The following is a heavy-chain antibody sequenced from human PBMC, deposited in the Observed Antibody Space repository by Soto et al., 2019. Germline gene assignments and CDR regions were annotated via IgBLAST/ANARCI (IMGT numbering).Heavy chain of an antibody. CDR2: IDPSDSYT. Sequence: PXESLKIWFKGSGYSFTSYWISWVRQIPGKGLEWMGRIDPSDSYTNYSPSFQGHVTISADKSISTAYLQWSSLKASDTAMYYCAILGGYDPYYFDYWGQGTLVTVSS. J-gene: IGHJ4*02. CDR1: GYSFTSYW. D-gene: IGHD5-12*01. CDR3: AILGGYDPYYFDY. V-gene: IGHV5-10-1*01.